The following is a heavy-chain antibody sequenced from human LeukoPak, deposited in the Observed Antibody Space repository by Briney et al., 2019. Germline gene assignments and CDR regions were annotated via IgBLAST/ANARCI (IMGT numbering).Heavy chain of an antibody. CDR1: GFTFSNHN. D-gene: IGHD3-10*01. CDR3: ARGSGSFYYCVDV. Sequence: GGSLRLSCAASGFTFSNHNMNWVRQAPGEGLEWVSYISTSSRTIYYADSVKGRFTISRDNAKSSLYLQMNSLRAEDTAVYYCARGSGSFYYCVDVWGKGTTVTVSS. CDR2: ISTSSRTI. V-gene: IGHV3-48*04. J-gene: IGHJ6*03.